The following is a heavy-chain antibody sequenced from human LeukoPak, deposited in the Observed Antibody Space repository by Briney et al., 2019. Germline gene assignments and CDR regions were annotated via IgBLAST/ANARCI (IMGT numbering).Heavy chain of an antibody. J-gene: IGHJ4*02. Sequence: PGGSLRLSCAASGFTFSSYWMHWVRQAPGKGLVWVSRINSDGSSISYADSVKGRFTISRDNAKNMLYLQMNSLRAEDTAVYYCARDTVYCSGGYCYNDYWGQGTLVTVSS. CDR1: GFTFSSYW. D-gene: IGHD2-15*01. CDR3: ARDTVYCSGGYCYNDY. CDR2: INSDGSSI. V-gene: IGHV3-74*01.